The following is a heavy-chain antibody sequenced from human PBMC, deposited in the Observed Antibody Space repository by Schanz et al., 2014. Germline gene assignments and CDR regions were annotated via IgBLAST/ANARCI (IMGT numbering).Heavy chain of an antibody. Sequence: VRLVESGGGVVQPGRSLRLSCAASGFTFSSHWMHWVRQDPGKGLVWVARINSVGSNTDYADSVTGRFTISRDNAENTVYIQMNSLRAEDTAVYYCARGGPAYYFDDWGQGTLVTVSS. CDR2: INSVGSNT. CDR3: ARGGPAYYFDD. CDR1: GFTFSSHW. V-gene: IGHV3-74*02. J-gene: IGHJ4*02.